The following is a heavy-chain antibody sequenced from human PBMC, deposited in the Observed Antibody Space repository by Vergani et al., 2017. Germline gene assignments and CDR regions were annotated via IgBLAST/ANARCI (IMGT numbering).Heavy chain of an antibody. Sequence: QLQLQESGSGLVKPSQTLSLTCAVSGGSISSSNWWSWVRQPPGKGLEWIGEIYHSGSTNYNPSLKSRVTISVDTSKNQFSLKLSSVTAADTAVYYCARGKSGYEGDFDYWGQGTLVTVSS. CDR2: IYHSGST. J-gene: IGHJ4*02. D-gene: IGHD5-12*01. CDR1: GGSISSSNW. V-gene: IGHV4-4*02. CDR3: ARGKSGYEGDFDY.